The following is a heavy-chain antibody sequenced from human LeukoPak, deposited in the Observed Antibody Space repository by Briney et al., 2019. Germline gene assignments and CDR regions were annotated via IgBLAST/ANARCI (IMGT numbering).Heavy chain of an antibody. CDR1: GGSFSGYY. V-gene: IGHV4-34*01. Sequence: SETLSLTCAVYGGSFSGYYWSWIRQPPGKGLEWIGEINHSGSTNYNPSLKSRVTISVDTSKNQFSLKLGSVTAADTAVYYCARAKVRGATIYYYYGMDVWGQGTTVTVSS. D-gene: IGHD3-10*01. J-gene: IGHJ6*02. CDR3: ARAKVRGATIYYYYGMDV. CDR2: INHSGST.